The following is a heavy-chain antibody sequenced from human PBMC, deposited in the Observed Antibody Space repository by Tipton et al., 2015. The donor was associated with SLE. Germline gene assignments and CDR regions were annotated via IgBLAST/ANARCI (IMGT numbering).Heavy chain of an antibody. V-gene: IGHV4-39*07. D-gene: IGHD2-2*01. Sequence: TLSLTCSVSGDSVDSNNVYWTWVRQPPGKGLEWIAAIYYYTGNTFYNPSLKSRISISIDTSKNQFSLILNSVTAANTAVYYCARRQSSSWSHFDYWGQGILVAVSS. J-gene: IGHJ4*01. CDR1: GDSVDSNNVY. CDR2: IYYYTGNT. CDR3: ARRQSSSWSHFDY.